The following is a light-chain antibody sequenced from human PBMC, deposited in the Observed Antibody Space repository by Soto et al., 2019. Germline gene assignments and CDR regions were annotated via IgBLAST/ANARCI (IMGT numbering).Light chain of an antibody. Sequence: QSALTQPPSASGSPGQSVTVSCTGTSSDVGGYDYVSWYQQHPGKAPKLMIYEVTIRPSGVSDRFSGSKSGNTASLTVPGLQADDEADYYCSSYTGGNPSYVFGTGTKLTVL. J-gene: IGLJ1*01. V-gene: IGLV2-8*01. CDR3: SSYTGGNPSYV. CDR2: EVT. CDR1: SSDVGGYDY.